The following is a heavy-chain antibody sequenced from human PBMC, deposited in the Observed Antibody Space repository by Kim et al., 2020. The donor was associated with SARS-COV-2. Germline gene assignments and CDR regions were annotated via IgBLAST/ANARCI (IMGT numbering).Heavy chain of an antibody. CDR2: ISGSGGYT. J-gene: IGHJ6*02. V-gene: IGHV3-23*01. Sequence: GGSLRLSCAASGFSFSTYAMSWVRQAPRKGLEWVSSISGSGGYTNYADSVKGRFTISRDNSKNTLYLQMNSLRAEDTAVYHCVAPSPGHCDRINCYRDYYYAMDVWGQGTTVTVSS. CDR1: GFSFSTYA. CDR3: VAPSPGHCDRINCYRDYYYAMDV. D-gene: IGHD2-2*01.